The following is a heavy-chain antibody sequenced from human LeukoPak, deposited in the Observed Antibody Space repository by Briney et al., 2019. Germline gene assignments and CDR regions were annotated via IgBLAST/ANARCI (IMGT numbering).Heavy chain of an antibody. J-gene: IGHJ6*02. V-gene: IGHV3-74*01. CDR2: VNSDGSST. CDR1: GFTFTSYW. CDR3: ARGRYYGIDV. Sequence: PAGGSLRLSCAASGFTFTSYWMHWVRQAPGKGLVWVSRVNSDGSSTTYADSVKGRFTISRDNAKNTLYLQMNSLRAEDTAVYYCARGRYYGIDVWGQGTTVTVSS.